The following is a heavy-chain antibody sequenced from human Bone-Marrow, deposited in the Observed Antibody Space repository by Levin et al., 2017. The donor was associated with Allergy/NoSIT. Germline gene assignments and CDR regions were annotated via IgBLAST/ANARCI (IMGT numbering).Heavy chain of an antibody. J-gene: IGHJ4*02. CDR3: AKPGAGDYSDSRGYRD. CDR2: ISDSGSLI. V-gene: IGHV3-23*01. CDR1: GFTFNIYG. Sequence: SGGSLRLSCAASGFTFNIYGLSWVXQAPXKGLEWVSSISDSGSLIYYADSVKGRFTVSRDNSKNTLFLQMSSLRAEDTAGYYCAKPGAGDYSDSRGYRDWGQGTLVTVSS. D-gene: IGHD3-22*01.